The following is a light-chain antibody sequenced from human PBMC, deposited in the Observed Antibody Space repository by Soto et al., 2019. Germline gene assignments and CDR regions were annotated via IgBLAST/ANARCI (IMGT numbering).Light chain of an antibody. Sequence: EIVLTQSPGSQSLFPGERATLSCRASQTVGRNYVAWFQQKPGQAPRLLIYDASTRATGIPDKFGGSGSGTDFTLTISRLEPEDFAVYYCQQYVNSPITFGQGTRLEI. CDR1: QTVGRNY. CDR2: DAS. V-gene: IGKV3-20*01. J-gene: IGKJ5*01. CDR3: QQYVNSPIT.